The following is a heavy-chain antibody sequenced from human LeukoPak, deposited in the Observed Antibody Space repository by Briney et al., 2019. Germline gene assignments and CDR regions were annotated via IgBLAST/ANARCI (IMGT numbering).Heavy chain of an antibody. J-gene: IGHJ4*02. CDR3: ARMVQQLGPEIRDY. D-gene: IGHD6-13*01. V-gene: IGHV3-48*01. Sequence: PGGSLRLSCAASEFTFSSYSMNWVRQAPGKGLEWVSYISSSSSTIYYADSVKGRFTISRDNAKNSLYLQMNSLRAEDTAVYYCARMVQQLGPEIRDYWGQGTLVTVSS. CDR2: ISSSSSTI. CDR1: EFTFSSYS.